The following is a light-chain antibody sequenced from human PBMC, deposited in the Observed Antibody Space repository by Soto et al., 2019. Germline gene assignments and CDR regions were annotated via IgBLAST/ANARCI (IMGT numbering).Light chain of an antibody. CDR3: QQYGSSPRLT. CDR1: QSVSSSY. V-gene: IGKV3-20*01. Sequence: EIVLTQSPGTLSLSPGERATLSCRASQSVSSSYLAWYQQKPGQAPRLLFYGASSRATGIPDRFSGSGSGTDFSLTISRLEPEDFAVYYCQQYGSSPRLTFGGGTKVEIK. J-gene: IGKJ4*01. CDR2: GAS.